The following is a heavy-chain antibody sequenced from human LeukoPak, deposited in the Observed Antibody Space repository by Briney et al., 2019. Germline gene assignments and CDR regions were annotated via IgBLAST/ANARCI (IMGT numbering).Heavy chain of an antibody. V-gene: IGHV3-23*01. CDR1: GFTFSSYA. Sequence: GGSLRLSCAASGFTFSSYAMSWVRQAPGKGLEWVSAISGSGGSTYYADSVKGRFTISRDNSKSTLYLQMNRLTAQDTAVYYCAKCPDIVVVPTDSWGQGTLVTVSS. J-gene: IGHJ4*02. CDR2: ISGSGGST. D-gene: IGHD2-2*01. CDR3: AKCPDIVVVPTDS.